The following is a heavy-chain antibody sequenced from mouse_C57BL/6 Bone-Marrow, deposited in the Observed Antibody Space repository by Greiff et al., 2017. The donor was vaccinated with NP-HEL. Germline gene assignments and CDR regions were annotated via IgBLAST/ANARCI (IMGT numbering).Heavy chain of an antibody. D-gene: IGHD1-1*01. J-gene: IGHJ2*01. CDR2: ISDGGSYT. V-gene: IGHV5-4*03. CDR3: AGGGIYYYGSSLYYFDY. Sequence: EVKLMESGGGLVKPGGSLKLSCAASGFTFSSYAMSWVRQTPEKRLEWVATISDGGSYTYYPDNVKGRFTISRDNAKNNLYLQMSHLKSEDTAMYYCAGGGIYYYGSSLYYFDYWGQGTTLTVSS. CDR1: GFTFSSYA.